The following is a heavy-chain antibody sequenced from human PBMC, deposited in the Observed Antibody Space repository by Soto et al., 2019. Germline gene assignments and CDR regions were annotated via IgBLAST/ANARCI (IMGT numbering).Heavy chain of an antibody. Sequence: GGSLRLSCAAYGFTFSSDAMSWVRQAPGKGLEWVSAISGSGGSTYYADSVKGRFTISRDNSKNTLYLQMNSLRAEDTAVYYCASRSLVVVAHDAFDIWGQGTMVTVAS. J-gene: IGHJ3*02. CDR3: ASRSLVVVAHDAFDI. CDR2: ISGSGGST. D-gene: IGHD2-15*01. CDR1: GFTFSSDA. V-gene: IGHV3-23*01.